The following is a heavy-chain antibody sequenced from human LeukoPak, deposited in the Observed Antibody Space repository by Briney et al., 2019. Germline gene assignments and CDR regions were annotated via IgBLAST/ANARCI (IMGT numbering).Heavy chain of an antibody. J-gene: IGHJ4*02. Sequence: GGSLRLSCAASGFTFSSYSMNWVRQAPGKGLECVSSISSSSSYIYYADSVKGRFTISRDNAKNSLYLQMNSLRAEDTAVYYCAREGDYYGSGSYFDYWGQGTLVTVSS. D-gene: IGHD3-10*01. V-gene: IGHV3-21*01. CDR3: AREGDYYGSGSYFDY. CDR2: ISSSSSYI. CDR1: GFTFSSYS.